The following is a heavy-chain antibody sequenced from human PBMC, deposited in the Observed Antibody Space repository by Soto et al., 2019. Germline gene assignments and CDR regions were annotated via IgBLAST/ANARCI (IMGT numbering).Heavy chain of an antibody. D-gene: IGHD4-17*01. CDR3: ARGDYCDSRAPTQYFEH. Sequence: QVQLGESWGGVVQPGRSLRLSCAASEFSFSSYAMHWVRQAPGKGLEWVAVISYDGRNKYYADSVKGRFTIYRDNSKNSLYLQMKSLRAEDTAVYYCARGDYCDSRAPTQYFEHWGKGTLVTVSS. CDR2: ISYDGRNK. V-gene: IGHV3-30-3*01. J-gene: IGHJ1*01. CDR1: EFSFSSYA.